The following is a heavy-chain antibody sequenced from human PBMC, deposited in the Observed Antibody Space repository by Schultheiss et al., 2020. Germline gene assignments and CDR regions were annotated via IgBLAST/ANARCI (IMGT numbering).Heavy chain of an antibody. CDR1: GGSFRGYY. CDR2: IYYSGST. CDR3: ARANVLLWFREDKPDYYYYYGMDV. V-gene: IGHV4-59*01. D-gene: IGHD3-10*01. J-gene: IGHJ6*02. Sequence: SQTLSLTCAVYGGSFRGYYWSWIRQPPGKGLEWIGYIYYSGSTNYNPSLKSRVTISVDTSKNQFSLKLSSVTAADTAVYYCARANVLLWFREDKPDYYYYYGMDVWGQGTTVTVSS.